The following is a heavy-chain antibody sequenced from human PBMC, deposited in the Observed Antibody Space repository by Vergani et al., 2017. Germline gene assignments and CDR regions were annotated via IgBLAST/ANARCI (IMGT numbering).Heavy chain of an antibody. D-gene: IGHD3-10*01. CDR2: INTNTGNP. Sequence: QVQLVQSGSELKKPGASVKVSCKASGYTFTSYAMNWVRQAPGQGLEWMGWINTNTGNPTYAQGFTGRFVFSLDTSVSTAYLQNSSLKAEDTAVYYCARPEYYYGSGSYYNGGNWFDPWGQGTLVTVSS. CDR1: GYTFTSYA. J-gene: IGHJ5*02. V-gene: IGHV7-4-1*02. CDR3: ARPEYYYGSGSYYNGGNWFDP.